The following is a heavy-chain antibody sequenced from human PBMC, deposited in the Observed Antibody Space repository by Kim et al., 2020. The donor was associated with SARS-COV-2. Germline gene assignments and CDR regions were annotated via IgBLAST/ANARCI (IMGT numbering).Heavy chain of an antibody. CDR3: ARGHDYSNYWYSSYYYYGMDV. D-gene: IGHD4-4*01. V-gene: IGHV7-4-1*02. Sequence: ASVKVSCKASGYTFTSYAMNWVRQAPGQGLEWMGWINTNTGNPTYAQGFTGRFVFSLDTSVSTAYLQISSLKAEDTAVYYCARGHDYSNYWYSSYYYYGMDVWGQGTTVTVSS. CDR1: GYTFTSYA. CDR2: INTNTGNP. J-gene: IGHJ6*02.